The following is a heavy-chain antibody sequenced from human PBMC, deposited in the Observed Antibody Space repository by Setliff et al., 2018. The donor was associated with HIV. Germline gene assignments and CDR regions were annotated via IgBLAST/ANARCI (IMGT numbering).Heavy chain of an antibody. J-gene: IGHJ4*02. V-gene: IGHV3-9*01. Sequence: GGSLRLSCAGSGFTFDDHAMNWVRQAPGKGLEWVSRINWNSGSLLYAASVKGRFTISRDNAKNSLYLQMNSLRPEDTALYYCAREHAEYSSGFDYWGQGTLVTVS. CDR1: GFTFDDHA. CDR2: INWNSGSL. D-gene: IGHD6-19*01. CDR3: AREHAEYSSGFDY.